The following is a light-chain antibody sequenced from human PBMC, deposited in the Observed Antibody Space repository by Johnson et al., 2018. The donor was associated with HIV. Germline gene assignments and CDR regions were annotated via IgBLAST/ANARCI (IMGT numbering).Light chain of an antibody. CDR1: NSNIGNNF. J-gene: IGLJ1*01. CDR2: ENN. V-gene: IGLV1-51*02. CDR3: GTWDSSLSAHYV. Sequence: QSVLTQPPSVSAAPGQKVTISCSGTNSNIGNNFVSWYQQFPGTAPRLLIYENNKRPSGIADRFSGSKSGTSATLGITGLQTGDEADYYCGTWDSSLSAHYVFGTWTKVTVL.